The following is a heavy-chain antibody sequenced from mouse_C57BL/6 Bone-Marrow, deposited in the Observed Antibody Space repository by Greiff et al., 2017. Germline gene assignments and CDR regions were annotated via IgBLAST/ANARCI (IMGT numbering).Heavy chain of an antibody. CDR2: IDPENGDT. V-gene: IGHV14-4*01. CDR3: TTSGGYFDV. J-gene: IGHJ1*03. CDR1: GFNIKDDY. Sequence: VQLQQSGAELVRPGASVKLSCTASGFNIKDDYMHWVKQRPEQGLEWIGWIDPENGDTEYASKFQGKATITADTSSSTAYLQLSSLTSEDTAVYYCTTSGGYFDVWGTGTTVTVSS.